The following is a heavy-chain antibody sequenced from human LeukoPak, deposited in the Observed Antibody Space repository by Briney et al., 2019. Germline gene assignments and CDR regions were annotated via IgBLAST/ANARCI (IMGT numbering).Heavy chain of an antibody. J-gene: IGHJ4*02. D-gene: IGHD3-9*01. CDR2: INHSGST. CDR3: ARDGDILTGYYRYYFDY. CDR1: GGSFSGYY. Sequence: PSETLSLTCAVYGGSFSGYYWSWIRQPPGKGLEWIGEINHSGSTNYNPSLKSRVTISVDTSKNQFSLKLSSVTAADTAVYYCARDGDILTGYYRYYFDYWGQGTLVTVSS. V-gene: IGHV4-34*01.